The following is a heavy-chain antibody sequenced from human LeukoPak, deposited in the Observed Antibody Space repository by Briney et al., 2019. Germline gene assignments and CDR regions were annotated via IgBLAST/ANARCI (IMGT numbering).Heavy chain of an antibody. CDR1: GGSFSGYY. V-gene: IGHV4-34*01. J-gene: IGHJ4*02. CDR3: ARVGTMVREGYYFDY. Sequence: SETLSLTCAVYGGSFSGYYWSWIRQPPGKGLEWIGEINHSGSTNYNPSLKSRVTISVDTSKNQFSLKLSSVTAADTAVYYCARVGTMVREGYYFDYWGQGTLVTVSS. D-gene: IGHD3-10*01. CDR2: INHSGST.